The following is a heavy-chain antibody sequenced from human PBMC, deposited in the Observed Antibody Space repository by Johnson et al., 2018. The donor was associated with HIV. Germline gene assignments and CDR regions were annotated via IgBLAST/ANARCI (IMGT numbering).Heavy chain of an antibody. CDR1: GFTFSSYG. V-gene: IGHV3-30*18. CDR2: ISYDGSNK. D-gene: IGHD4-23*01. CDR3: AKVGATVVTPRGEAFDI. J-gene: IGHJ3*02. Sequence: QVQLVESGGGVVQPGRSLRLSCAASGFTFSSYGMHWVRQAPGQGLEWLAVISYDGSNKYYGDSVKGRFTISRENSKNTLYLQMNSQRAEDTAVYYCAKVGATVVTPRGEAFDIWGQGAMVTVSS.